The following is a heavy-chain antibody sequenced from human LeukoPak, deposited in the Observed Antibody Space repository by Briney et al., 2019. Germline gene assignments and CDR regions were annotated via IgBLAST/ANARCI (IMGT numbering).Heavy chain of an antibody. CDR3: ARVQGNYYGMDV. J-gene: IGHJ6*02. CDR2: ISAYNGNT. CDR1: GGTFSSYA. Sequence: ASVKVSCKASGGTFSSYAISWVRQAPGQGLEWMGWISAYNGNTNYAQKLQGRVTMTTDTSTSTAYMELRSLRSDDTAVYYCARVQGNYYGMDVWGQGTTVTVSS. V-gene: IGHV1-18*01.